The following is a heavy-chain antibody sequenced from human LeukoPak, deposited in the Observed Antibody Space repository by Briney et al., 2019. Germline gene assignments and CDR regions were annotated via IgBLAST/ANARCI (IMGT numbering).Heavy chain of an antibody. V-gene: IGHV4-38-2*02. CDR3: ARHLTSDYDILTGFDY. Sequence: SETLSLTCTVSGYPITAGYYWGWIRQAPGKGLEWLGSIFHTGHTYDNPSLKSPVTLSVDTSKNQFSLKLSSVTAADTAVYYCARHLTSDYDILTGFDYWGQGTLVTVSS. CDR2: IFHTGHT. CDR1: GYPITAGYY. D-gene: IGHD3-9*01. J-gene: IGHJ4*02.